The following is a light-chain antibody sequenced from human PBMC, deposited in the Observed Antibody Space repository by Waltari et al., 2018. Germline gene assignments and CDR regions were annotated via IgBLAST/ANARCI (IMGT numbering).Light chain of an antibody. CDR3: LQGISTPLT. CDR1: HSLRRSNGYNY. J-gene: IGKJ1*01. Sequence: VMTQSPLSLPVTPGEPASISRTSSHSLRRSNGYNYLDWYLQRPGQSPQLLIYLGSNRASGVPDRFSGSGSGTDFTLKISRVEAEDVGVYYCLQGISTPLTFGQGTKVEIK. V-gene: IGKV2-28*01. CDR2: LGS.